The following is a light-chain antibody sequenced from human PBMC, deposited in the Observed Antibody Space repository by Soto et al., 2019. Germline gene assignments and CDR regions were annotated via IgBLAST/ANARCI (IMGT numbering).Light chain of an antibody. CDR3: SSYTDSSTLVV. CDR1: SSDVGGYSY. CDR2: EVS. V-gene: IGLV2-14*01. J-gene: IGLJ2*01. Sequence: QSVLTQPASVSGSPGQSITISCTRTSSDVGGYSYVSWYQQHPGKAPKLMIYEVSNRPSGVSNRFSGSKSGNTASLTISGLQAEDEADYYCSSYTDSSTLVVFGGGTQLTVL.